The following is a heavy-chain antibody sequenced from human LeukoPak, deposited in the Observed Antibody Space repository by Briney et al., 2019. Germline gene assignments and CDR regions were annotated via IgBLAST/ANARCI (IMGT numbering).Heavy chain of an antibody. CDR2: IYHSGST. V-gene: IGHV4-39*01. CDR1: GDSVNTRRYY. J-gene: IGHJ4*02. CDR3: ARRDIVKGGFDY. Sequence: SETLSLTCPVSGDSVNTRRYYWGWIRQPPGKGLEWIGSIYHSGSTYYEPSLRSRVTISIDTSRHQFSLNLTSVTAADTAVYFCARRDIVKGGFDYWGQGTLVTVSS. D-gene: IGHD3-16*02.